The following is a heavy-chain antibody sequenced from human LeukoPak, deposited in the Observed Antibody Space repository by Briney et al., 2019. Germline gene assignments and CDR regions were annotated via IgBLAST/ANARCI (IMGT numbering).Heavy chain of an antibody. D-gene: IGHD3-16*01. CDR3: AREWGTRTSSFDY. V-gene: IGHV4-30-4*08. CDR1: GSSISSGDYY. Sequence: SETLSLTCTVSGSSISSGDYYWSWIRQPPGKGLEWIGYIYYSGSTDYNPSLKSRVTMSIDTSKNQFSLKLSSVTAADTAVYYCAREWGTRTSSFDYWGQGTLVTVSS. CDR2: IYYSGST. J-gene: IGHJ4*02.